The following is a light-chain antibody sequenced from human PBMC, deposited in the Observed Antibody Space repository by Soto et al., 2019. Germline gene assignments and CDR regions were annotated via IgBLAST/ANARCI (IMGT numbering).Light chain of an antibody. Sequence: QSALTQPASVSWSPGQSITISCTGISSDVGGYNYVSWYQQHPDKAPKLMIYEVSNRPSGVSGRFSGSKSGNTASLTISGLQAEDEADYYCSSFTGSSTLAYVFGTGTKVTVL. V-gene: IGLV2-14*01. CDR3: SSFTGSSTLAYV. CDR1: SSDVGGYNY. CDR2: EVS. J-gene: IGLJ1*01.